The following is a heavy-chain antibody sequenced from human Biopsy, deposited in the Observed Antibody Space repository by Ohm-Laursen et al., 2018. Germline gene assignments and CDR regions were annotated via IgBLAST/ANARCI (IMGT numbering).Heavy chain of an antibody. J-gene: IGHJ6*02. CDR3: ARATNSTGWPYYYFYGMDV. V-gene: IGHV4-59*01. D-gene: IGHD2/OR15-2a*01. Sequence: GTLSLTCSVSGGSISSAYWSWIPQTPGKGLEWIGYIYYSGSTNYNPSLKSRVTISVDTSKNQFSLRLNSVTAADTAVYYCARATNSTGWPYYYFYGMDVWGQGTTVTVSS. CDR1: GGSISSAY. CDR2: IYYSGST.